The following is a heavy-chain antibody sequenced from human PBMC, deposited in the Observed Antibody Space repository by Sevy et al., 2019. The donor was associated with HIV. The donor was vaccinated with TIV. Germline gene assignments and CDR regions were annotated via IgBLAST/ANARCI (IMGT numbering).Heavy chain of an antibody. CDR1: GFSFSNYW. Sequence: GGSLRLSCAASGFSFSNYWMSWVRQAPGKGLEWVAHIKLDGSEKYYVDSVKGRFTISRDNAKKSLYLQMNSLRTEDTAVYYCARDCSSTTCLWGMDVWGQGTTVTVSS. V-gene: IGHV3-7*03. J-gene: IGHJ6*02. CDR2: IKLDGSEK. CDR3: ARDCSSTTCLWGMDV. D-gene: IGHD2-2*01.